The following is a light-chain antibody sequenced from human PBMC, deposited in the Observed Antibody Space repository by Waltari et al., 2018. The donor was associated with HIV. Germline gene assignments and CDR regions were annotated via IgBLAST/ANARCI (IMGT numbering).Light chain of an antibody. V-gene: IGLV2-23*02. CDR1: SSDVGTYNL. Sequence: QSALTQPASVSGSPGQSITISCTGTSSDVGTYNLVYWYQQYPGKAAKLIMYAVSKRPSGVSDRFSGSKSGNAASLTISGLHAEPEADYYCCSYAVSITHVIFGGGTKLTVL. J-gene: IGLJ2*01. CDR2: AVS. CDR3: CSYAVSITHVI.